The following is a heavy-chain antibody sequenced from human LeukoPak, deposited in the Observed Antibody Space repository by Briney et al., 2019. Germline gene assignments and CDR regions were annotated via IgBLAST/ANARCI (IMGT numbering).Heavy chain of an antibody. D-gene: IGHD2-2*01. J-gene: IGHJ4*02. CDR3: ARHRHCSSTSSYPYFDY. Sequence: SETLSLTCTVSGGSISSSSYYWGWIRQPPGKGLEWIGSIYYSGSTYYNPSLKSRVTISVDMSKNQFSLKLSSVTAADTAVYYCARHRHCSSTSSYPYFDYSGQGTLVTVSS. CDR1: GGSISSSSYY. CDR2: IYYSGST. V-gene: IGHV4-39*01.